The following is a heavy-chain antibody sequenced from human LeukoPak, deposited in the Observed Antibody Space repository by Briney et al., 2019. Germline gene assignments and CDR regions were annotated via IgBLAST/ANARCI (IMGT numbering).Heavy chain of an antibody. CDR2: IKTSAIT. Sequence: SETLPLTCAVSGRSLTTYHWSWIRQSPGKGLEWIGEIKTSAITNYNPSLESRVTISVDTSKNQFSLNLRSVTAADAAVYYCASQMLEWYGLDVWGQGTTVTVSS. CDR3: ASQMLEWYGLDV. D-gene: IGHD3-3*01. CDR1: GRSLTTYH. V-gene: IGHV4-34*01. J-gene: IGHJ6*02.